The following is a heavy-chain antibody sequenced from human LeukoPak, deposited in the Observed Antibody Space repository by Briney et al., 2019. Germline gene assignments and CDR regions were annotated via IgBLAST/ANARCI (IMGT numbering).Heavy chain of an antibody. D-gene: IGHD6-19*01. V-gene: IGHV4-61*02. CDR3: ARDRVGVSSGWYYFDY. Sequence: SLTLSLTCTVSGGSISSGTYYWSWIRQPAGKGLEWIGRIYTSGSTNYNPSLKSRVTISVDTSKNQFSLKLSSVTAADTAVYYCARDRVGVSSGWYYFDYWGQGTLVTVSS. CDR1: GGSISSGTYY. CDR2: IYTSGST. J-gene: IGHJ4*02.